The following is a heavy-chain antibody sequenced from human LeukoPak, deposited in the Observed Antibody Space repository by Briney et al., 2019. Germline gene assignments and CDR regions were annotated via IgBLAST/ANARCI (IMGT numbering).Heavy chain of an antibody. J-gene: IGHJ6*02. Sequence: GGSLRLSCVASGFTLSNYGMHWVRQAPGKGLEWVALLRYDGSNTLYAASVKGRLTISRDNSRNTLYLQMNGLRAEDTAVYYCARGYGSRSYYGMDVWGQGTTVTVSS. D-gene: IGHD3-10*01. CDR3: ARGYGSRSYYGMDV. V-gene: IGHV3-30*02. CDR2: LRYDGSNT. CDR1: GFTLSNYG.